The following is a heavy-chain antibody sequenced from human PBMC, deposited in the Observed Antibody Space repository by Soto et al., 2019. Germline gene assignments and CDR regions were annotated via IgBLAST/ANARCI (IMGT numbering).Heavy chain of an antibody. CDR2: IWYDGSNK. Sequence: QVQLVESGGGVVQPGRSLRLSCAASGFTFSSYGMHWVRQAPGKGLEWVAVIWYDGSNKYYADSVKGRFTISRDNSKNTLYLQMNSLRAEDTAVYYCAREPPGTYGSGSLNIWGQGTMVTVSS. D-gene: IGHD3-10*01. CDR3: AREPPGTYGSGSLNI. V-gene: IGHV3-33*01. CDR1: GFTFSSYG. J-gene: IGHJ3*02.